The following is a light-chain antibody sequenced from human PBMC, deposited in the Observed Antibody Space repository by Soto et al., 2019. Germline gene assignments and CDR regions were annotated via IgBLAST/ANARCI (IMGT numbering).Light chain of an antibody. CDR1: SSDVGAYDS. CDR3: CSSAPESTYV. V-gene: IGLV2-23*01. CDR2: KGT. J-gene: IGLJ1*01. Sequence: QALLAQPASVSGSPGQSITISCTGTSSDVGAYDSVSWYQQHPHKAPQLIIYKGTQRPSGVSNRFSGSTSGNAASLTISGLQADDEADYFCCSSAPESTYVCGTGTKVTVL.